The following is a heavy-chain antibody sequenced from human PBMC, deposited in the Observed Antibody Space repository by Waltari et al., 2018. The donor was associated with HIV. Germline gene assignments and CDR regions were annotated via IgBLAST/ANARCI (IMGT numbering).Heavy chain of an antibody. V-gene: IGHV4-4*02. Sequence: QVQLQESGPGLVRPSGTLFLTCGVTGGSITRCKWWSWVRQPPGKGLEWIGDIHHSGNVNYNLSLKSRVTFSVDRSKNHFSLNLTSVTTADTATYFCARLRDYGDYGHYDFWGRGTLVVVSP. CDR1: GGSITRCKW. CDR2: IHHSGNV. J-gene: IGHJ4*02. D-gene: IGHD4-17*01. CDR3: ARLRDYGDYGHYDF.